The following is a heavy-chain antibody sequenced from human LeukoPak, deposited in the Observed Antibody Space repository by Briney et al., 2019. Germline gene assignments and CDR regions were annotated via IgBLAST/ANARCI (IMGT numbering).Heavy chain of an antibody. CDR3: ARRPVDYSSSDHAFDI. Sequence: SETLSLTCTVSGGSISSYYWSWVRQPAGKGLEWIGRIYASGNTNYNPSLKGRVTMTVDTSKNQFSLNLSSVTAADTAVYYCARRPVDYSSSDHAFDIWGQGTMVTVSS. D-gene: IGHD6-6*01. J-gene: IGHJ3*02. CDR2: IYASGNT. V-gene: IGHV4-4*07. CDR1: GGSISSYY.